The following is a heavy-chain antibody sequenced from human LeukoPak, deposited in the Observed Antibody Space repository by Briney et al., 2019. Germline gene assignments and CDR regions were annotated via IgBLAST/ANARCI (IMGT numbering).Heavy chain of an antibody. CDR1: GGTFSSYA. CDR2: IIPIFGTA. V-gene: IGHV1-69*06. D-gene: IGHD3-10*01. Sequence: ASVKVSCKASGGTFSSYAISWVRQAPGQGLEWMGGIIPIFGTANYAQKFQGRVTITADKSTSTAYMELSSLRSEDTAVYYCARGSSWFGDLAFDCWGQGTLVTVSS. J-gene: IGHJ4*02. CDR3: ARGSSWFGDLAFDC.